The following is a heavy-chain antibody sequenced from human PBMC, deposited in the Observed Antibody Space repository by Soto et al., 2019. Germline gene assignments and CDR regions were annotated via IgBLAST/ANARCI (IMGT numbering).Heavy chain of an antibody. D-gene: IGHD3-22*01. V-gene: IGHV4-61*01. CDR1: GGSGSSGSYY. J-gene: IGHJ4*02. Sequence: PSETLSLTCTVSGGSGSSGSYYWSWIRHPPGKGLEWIGYIYYSGSTNYNPSLKSRVTISVDTSKNQFSLKLSSVTAADTAVHYCARWVEVVSNFGYWGQGTLVTVSS. CDR2: IYYSGST. CDR3: ARWVEVVSNFGY.